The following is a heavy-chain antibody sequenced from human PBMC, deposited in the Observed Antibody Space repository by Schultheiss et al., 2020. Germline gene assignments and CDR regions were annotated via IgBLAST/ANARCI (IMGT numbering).Heavy chain of an antibody. Sequence: WGSLRLSCAASGLTFSSYSMNWVRQAPGKGLEWVAHIKGDGSEIYYVDSVKGRFTISRDNAKNSLYLQMNSLRAEDTALYYCARVSTSHYYYGMDVWGQGTTVTVSS. CDR3: ARVSTSHYYYGMDV. D-gene: IGHD2-2*01. CDR1: GLTFSSYS. CDR2: IKGDGSEI. V-gene: IGHV3-7*03. J-gene: IGHJ6*02.